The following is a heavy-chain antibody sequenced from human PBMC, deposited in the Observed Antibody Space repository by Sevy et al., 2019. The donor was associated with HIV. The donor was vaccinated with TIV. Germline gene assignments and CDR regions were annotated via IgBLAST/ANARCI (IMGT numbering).Heavy chain of an antibody. CDR1: GFTFSSYA. CDR3: AKDGYKPSVGDENYYYYYMDV. Sequence: GGSQRLSCAASGFTFSSYAMSWVRQAPGKGLEWVSAISGSSGSTYYADSVKGRFTISRDNSKSTLYLQMNSLRAEDTAVYYCAKDGYKPSVGDENYYYYYMDVWGKGTTVTVSS. J-gene: IGHJ6*03. V-gene: IGHV3-23*01. CDR2: ISGSSGST. D-gene: IGHD1-20*01.